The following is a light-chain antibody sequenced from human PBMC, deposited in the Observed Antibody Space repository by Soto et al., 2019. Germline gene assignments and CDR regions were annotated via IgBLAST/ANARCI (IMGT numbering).Light chain of an antibody. Sequence: QSALTQPASVSGSPGQSITISCTGTSSDVGAHNSVSWYQQHPGKAPKLMIYEVTNRPSGVSNRFSGSKSGNTASLTISGLQAEDEAHYYCRSYTISSTVFGGGTKVTVL. CDR2: EVT. V-gene: IGLV2-14*01. CDR1: SSDVGAHNS. CDR3: RSYTISSTV. J-gene: IGLJ3*02.